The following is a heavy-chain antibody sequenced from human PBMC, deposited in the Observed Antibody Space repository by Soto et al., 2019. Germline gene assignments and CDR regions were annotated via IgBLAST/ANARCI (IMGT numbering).Heavy chain of an antibody. J-gene: IGHJ4*02. CDR1: GFSLSTSGMG. D-gene: IGHD3-9*01. V-gene: IGHV2-5*02. Sequence: QVTLKEAGPTLLKPTQTLTLTRTFSGFSLSTSGMGVGWIRQPPGKALEWLALIYWDDDRRHSPSLKSRLTITKDTSKNQVVLTMTNMDPVDTATYYCARRYYDTLTGLPYYSDYWGQGTLVTVSS. CDR2: IYWDDDR. CDR3: ARRYYDTLTGLPYYSDY.